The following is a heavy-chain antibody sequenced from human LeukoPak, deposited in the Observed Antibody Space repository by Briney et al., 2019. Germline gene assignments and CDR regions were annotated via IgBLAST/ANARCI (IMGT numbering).Heavy chain of an antibody. CDR2: ISRSSSTI. D-gene: IGHD3-10*01. Sequence: RAGGSLRLSCAASGFTFSSYGMHWVRQAPGKGLEWVSYISRSSSTIHYADSVKGRFTISRDNAKSSLFLQMNSLRAEDTAVYYCARDGGATMVRGVATYDSWGQGTLVTVSS. J-gene: IGHJ4*02. CDR3: ARDGGATMVRGVATYDS. V-gene: IGHV3-48*04. CDR1: GFTFSSYG.